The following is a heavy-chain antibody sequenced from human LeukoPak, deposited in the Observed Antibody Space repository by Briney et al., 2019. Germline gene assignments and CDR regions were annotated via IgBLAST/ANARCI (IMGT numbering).Heavy chain of an antibody. V-gene: IGHV4-39*01. CDR2: IYYSGST. J-gene: IGHJ4*02. CDR3: ARREGSSWYAFDY. D-gene: IGHD6-13*01. Sequence: WVRQPPGKGLEWIGSIYYSGSTYYNPSLKSRVTISVDTSKNQFSLKLRSVTAADTAVYYCARREGSSWYAFDYWGQGTLVTVSS.